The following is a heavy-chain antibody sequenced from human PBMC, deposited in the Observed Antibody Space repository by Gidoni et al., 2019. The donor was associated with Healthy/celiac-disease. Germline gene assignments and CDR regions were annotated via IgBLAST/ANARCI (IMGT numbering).Heavy chain of an antibody. CDR2: IIPIFGTA. Sequence: QVQLVQSGAEVKKPGSSVKVSCKASGGTFSSYAISWVRQAPGQGLEWMGGIIPIFGTAIYALKFQGRVTIPADKSTSTAYMELSSLRSEDTAVYSCATSDYYDSSGYYAGYWGQGTLVTVSS. J-gene: IGHJ4*02. D-gene: IGHD3-22*01. CDR1: GGTFSSYA. CDR3: ATSDYYDSSGYYAGY. V-gene: IGHV1-69*06.